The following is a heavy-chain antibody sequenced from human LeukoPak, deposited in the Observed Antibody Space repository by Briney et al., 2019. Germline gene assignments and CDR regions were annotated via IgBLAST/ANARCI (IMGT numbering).Heavy chain of an antibody. CDR1: GGSFSGYY. V-gene: IGHV4-34*01. CDR2: INHSGST. D-gene: IGHD4-17*01. CDR3: ARGSDVNGYSMGYFDY. J-gene: IGHJ4*02. Sequence: SETLSLTCAVYGGSFSGYYWSWIRQPPGKGLEWIGEINHSGSTNYNPSLKSRVTISVDTFKNQFSLKLSSVTAADTAVYYCARGSDVNGYSMGYFDYWGQGTLVTVSS.